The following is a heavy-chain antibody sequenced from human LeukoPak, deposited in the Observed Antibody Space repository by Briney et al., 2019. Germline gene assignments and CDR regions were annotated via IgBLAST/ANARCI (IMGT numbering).Heavy chain of an antibody. Sequence: SKTLSLTCTVSGGSISSSSYYWGWNRQPPGKGLEWIGSIYYSGSTYYNPSLKSRVTISVDTSKNQFSLKLSSVTAADTAVYYCANLPGSSGGWGQGTLVTVSS. V-gene: IGHV4-39*07. CDR1: GGSISSSSYY. D-gene: IGHD6-25*01. CDR2: IYYSGST. J-gene: IGHJ4*02. CDR3: ANLPGSSGG.